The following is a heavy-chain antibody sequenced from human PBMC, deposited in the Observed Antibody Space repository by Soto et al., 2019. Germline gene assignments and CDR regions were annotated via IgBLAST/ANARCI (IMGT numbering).Heavy chain of an antibody. Sequence: ASVQGSCKAFGYTFTSYGSSWVRQAPGQGLEWMGWISAYNGNTNYAQKLQGRVTMTPDTSTSTAYMALRSLRSDDTAVYYCARDECAVVVPAAMCDNWFDPWGQGTLVTVSS. V-gene: IGHV1-18*01. CDR3: ARDECAVVVPAAMCDNWFDP. CDR2: ISAYNGNT. CDR1: GYTFTSYG. J-gene: IGHJ5*02. D-gene: IGHD2-2*01.